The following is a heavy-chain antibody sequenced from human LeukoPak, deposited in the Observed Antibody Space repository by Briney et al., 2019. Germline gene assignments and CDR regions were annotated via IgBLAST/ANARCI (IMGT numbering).Heavy chain of an antibody. V-gene: IGHV3-11*04. CDR2: ISSSGSTK. CDR3: ARVDNYYDSSGYYYRWDFDY. Sequence: SGGSLRLSCAASGFIFSDYYMSWIRQAPGKGLEWVSYISSSGSTKYYADSVKGRFTISRDNAKNSLYLQMNSLRAEDTAVYYCARVDNYYDSSGYYYRWDFDYWGQGTLVTVSS. CDR1: GFIFSDYY. D-gene: IGHD3-22*01. J-gene: IGHJ4*02.